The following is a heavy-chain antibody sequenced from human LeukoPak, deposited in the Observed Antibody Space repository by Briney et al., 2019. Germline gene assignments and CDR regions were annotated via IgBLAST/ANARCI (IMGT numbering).Heavy chain of an antibody. CDR1: GFTFSSYS. D-gene: IGHD5-18*01. J-gene: IGHJ4*02. Sequence: GGSLRLSCAVSGFTFSSYSMNWVRQAPGKGLEWVSSISSTNSYIYYAYSVKGRFTISRDNSKNTLYLQMNSLRAEDTAVYYCAKDLDTAMVHFDYWGQGTLVTVSS. CDR3: AKDLDTAMVHFDY. CDR2: ISSTNSYI. V-gene: IGHV3-21*04.